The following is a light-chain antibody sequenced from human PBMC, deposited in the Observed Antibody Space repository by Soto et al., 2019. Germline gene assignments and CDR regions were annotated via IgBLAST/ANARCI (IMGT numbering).Light chain of an antibody. CDR1: QSISSR. J-gene: IGKJ1*01. V-gene: IGKV1-5*01. CDR3: YQYSSYSPT. Sequence: DIQMTQSPSTLSASVGDRVTITCRASQSISSRLAWYHQKPGKAPKLLIYDAYSLESGIPSRCSGSGSGTEFTLTISSLQPDDFATDYCYQYSSYSPTFGQGTKVEIK. CDR2: DAY.